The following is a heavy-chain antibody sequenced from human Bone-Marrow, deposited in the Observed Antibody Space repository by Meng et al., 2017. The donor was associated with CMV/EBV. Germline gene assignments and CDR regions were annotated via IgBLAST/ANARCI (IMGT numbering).Heavy chain of an antibody. Sequence: SETLSLTCTVSGTSISGATWWSWVRQPPGKGLEWIGEIYHDGSTNYNPSLKSRVTISVDKSRNQFSLKLSSVTAADTAVYYCARGSSWFHVFDYWGQGTLVTVSS. D-gene: IGHD6-13*01. CDR2: IYHDGST. CDR3: ARGSSWFHVFDY. V-gene: IGHV4-4*02. J-gene: IGHJ4*02. CDR1: GTSISGATW.